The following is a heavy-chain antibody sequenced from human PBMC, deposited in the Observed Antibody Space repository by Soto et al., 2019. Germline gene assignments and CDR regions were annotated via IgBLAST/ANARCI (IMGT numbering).Heavy chain of an antibody. CDR1: GYTFTSYA. V-gene: IGHV1-3*01. Sequence: QVQLVQSGAEVKKPGASVKVSCKASGYTFTSYAMHWVRQAPGQRLEWMGWINAGNGNTKYSQKFQGRVTITRDTTASTAYIELSSLRSEDTAVYYCARGSPVGGEDYWGQGTLVTVSS. CDR2: INAGNGNT. CDR3: ARGSPVGGEDY. J-gene: IGHJ4*02. D-gene: IGHD3-10*01.